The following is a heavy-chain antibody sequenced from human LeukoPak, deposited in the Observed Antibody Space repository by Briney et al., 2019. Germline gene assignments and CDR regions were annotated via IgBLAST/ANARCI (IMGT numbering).Heavy chain of an antibody. CDR2: ISSSSSTI. Sequence: ASVTVSCKASGYTFSNYYIHWVRQAPGKGLEWVSYISSSSSTIYYADSVKGRFTISRDNAKNSLYLQMNSLRAEDTAVYYCARGGENYYGSGSHDYWGQGTLVTVSS. D-gene: IGHD3-10*01. V-gene: IGHV3-48*01. J-gene: IGHJ4*02. CDR1: GYTFSNYY. CDR3: ARGGENYYGSGSHDY.